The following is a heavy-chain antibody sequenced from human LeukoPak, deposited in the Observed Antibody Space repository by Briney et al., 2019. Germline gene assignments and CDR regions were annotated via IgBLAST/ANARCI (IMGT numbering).Heavy chain of an antibody. CDR1: GGSIGSYF. Sequence: PSETLSLTCTVSGGSIGSYFWSWIRQPPGKGLEWIGYISKSGSTNNNPALKSRVTISIDTSKNQFSLKVTSVTAADTAVYYCARGALNWFDPWGQETLVTVSS. V-gene: IGHV4-59*01. J-gene: IGHJ5*02. CDR2: ISKSGST. CDR3: ARGALNWFDP.